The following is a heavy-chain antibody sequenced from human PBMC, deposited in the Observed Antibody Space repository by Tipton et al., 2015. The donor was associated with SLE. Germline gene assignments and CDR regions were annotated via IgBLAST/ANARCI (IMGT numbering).Heavy chain of an antibody. CDR3: ARTDYYYYYMDV. V-gene: IGHV4-31*03. CDR2: IYYSGST. J-gene: IGHJ6*03. Sequence: TLSLTCTVSGGSISSSSYYWSWIRQHPGKGLEWIGYIYYSGSTYYNPSLKSRVTISVDTSKNQFSLKLSSVTAADTAVYYCARTDYYYYYMDVWGKGTTVTVSS. CDR1: GGSISSSSYY.